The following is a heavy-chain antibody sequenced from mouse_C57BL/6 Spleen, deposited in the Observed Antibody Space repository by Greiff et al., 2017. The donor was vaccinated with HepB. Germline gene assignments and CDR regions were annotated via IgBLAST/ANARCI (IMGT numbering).Heavy chain of an antibody. D-gene: IGHD2-2*01. J-gene: IGHJ4*01. CDR1: GYTFTDYY. Sequence: VQLQQSGPVLVKPGASVKMSCKASGYTFTDYYMNWVKQSHGKSLEWIGVINPYNGGTSYNQKFKGKATLTVDKSSSTAYMELNSLTSEDSAVYYGARRRASTMGTTYYAMDDWGQGTSVTVSS. CDR2: INPYNGGT. V-gene: IGHV1-19*01. CDR3: ARRRASTMGTTYYAMDD.